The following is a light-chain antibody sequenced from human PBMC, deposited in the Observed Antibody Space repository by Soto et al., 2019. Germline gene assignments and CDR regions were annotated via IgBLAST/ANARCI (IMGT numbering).Light chain of an antibody. Sequence: DIPMTQSPSTLSASVGDRVTITCRASQSISNWLAWYQQKAGEAPKVLIYKASTLESGVPSRFSGDGSGTEFTLTIISLQPDDFATYYCQQYSNSPFTFGPGTKVDVK. CDR3: QQYSNSPFT. V-gene: IGKV1-5*03. J-gene: IGKJ3*01. CDR1: QSISNW. CDR2: KAS.